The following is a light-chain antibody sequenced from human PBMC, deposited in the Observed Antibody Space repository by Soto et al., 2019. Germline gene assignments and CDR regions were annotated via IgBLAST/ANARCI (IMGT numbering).Light chain of an antibody. Sequence: IQVPGCPFHMTESAAARVTIICWASQSISSYLNWYQQKPGKAPKLLIYAASSLQSGVPSRFSGSGSGTDFTLTISSLQPEDFATYYCQQSYSTPWAFGQGTKVDIK. CDR1: QSISSY. V-gene: IGKV1-39*01. J-gene: IGKJ1*01. CDR3: QQSYSTPWA. CDR2: AAS.